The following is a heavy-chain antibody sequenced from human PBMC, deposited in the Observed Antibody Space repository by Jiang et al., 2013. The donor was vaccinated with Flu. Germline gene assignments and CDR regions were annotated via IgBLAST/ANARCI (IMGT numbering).Heavy chain of an antibody. CDR3: AKPVETAMIAAADY. CDR1: GFTFSTFA. Sequence: VQLLESGGGLVQPGGSLRLSCVASGFTFSTFAMSWVRQAPGKGLEWVSGISNSGGSTYYADSVKGRFTISRDNSKNTLYLQMNSLRAEDTAVYYCAKPVETAMIAAADYWGQGTLVTVSS. V-gene: IGHV3-23*01. D-gene: IGHD5-18*01. J-gene: IGHJ4*02. CDR2: ISNSGGST.